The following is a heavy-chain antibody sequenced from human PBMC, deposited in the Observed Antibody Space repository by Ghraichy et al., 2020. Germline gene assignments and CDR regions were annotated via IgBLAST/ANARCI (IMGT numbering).Heavy chain of an antibody. D-gene: IGHD6-19*01. J-gene: IGHJ4*02. CDR2: IYYSGST. CDR3: ARARKTSGWYGSPDLYYFDY. CDR1: GGSISSYY. V-gene: IGHV4-59*01. Sequence: SETLSLTCTVSGGSISSYYWSWIRQPPGKGLEWIGYIYYSGSTNYNPSLKSRVTISVDTSKNQFSLKLSSVTAADTAVYYCARARKTSGWYGSPDLYYFDYWGQGTLVTVSS.